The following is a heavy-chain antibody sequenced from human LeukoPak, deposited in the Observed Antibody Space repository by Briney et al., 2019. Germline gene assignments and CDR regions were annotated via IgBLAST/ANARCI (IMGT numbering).Heavy chain of an antibody. CDR2: IYGDGSFT. D-gene: IGHD1-26*01. J-gene: IGHJ4*02. V-gene: IGHV3-74*01. CDR3: VRDLGGRSGH. Sequence: GGSLRLSCAASGFTFSNFWMHWVRQAPGKGLVWVALIYGDGSFTRYADSVKGRSTIFRDNARNTLYLQMNGLRAEDTAVYYCVRDLGGRSGHWGQGTLVTVSS. CDR1: GFTFSNFW.